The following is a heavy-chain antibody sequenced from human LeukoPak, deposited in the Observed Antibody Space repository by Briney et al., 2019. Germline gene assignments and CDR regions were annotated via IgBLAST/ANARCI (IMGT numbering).Heavy chain of an antibody. D-gene: IGHD5-24*01. J-gene: IGHJ4*02. CDR2: IIPIFGTA. CDR1: GGTFSSYA. V-gene: IGHV1-69*05. CDR3: GWEGDGYRLRPCDY. Sequence: SVKVSCKASGGTFSSYANSWVRQAPGQGLEWMGGIIPIFGTANYAQTFQGRVTITTDESTSTAYMELSSLRTEAKAVYLCGWEGDGYRLRPCDYWGQGTLVTVSS.